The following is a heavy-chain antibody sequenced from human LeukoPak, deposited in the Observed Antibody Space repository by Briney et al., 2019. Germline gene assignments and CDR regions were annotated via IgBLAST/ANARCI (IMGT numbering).Heavy chain of an antibody. CDR3: ARAPLSGRYSRPFDY. D-gene: IGHD1-26*01. V-gene: IGHV6-1*01. Sequence: SQTISLTCGISGDSVSSNSAAWNWIRQSPSRGLEWLGRTYYRSKWYNDYAVSVKSRITINPDTSKNQFSLQLNSVTPEDTAVYYCARAPLSGRYSRPFDYWGQGTLVTVSS. CDR2: TYYRSKWYN. J-gene: IGHJ4*02. CDR1: GDSVSSNSAA.